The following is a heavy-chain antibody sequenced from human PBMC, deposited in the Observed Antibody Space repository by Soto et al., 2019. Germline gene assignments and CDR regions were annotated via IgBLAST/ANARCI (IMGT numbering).Heavy chain of an antibody. CDR1: GGSISGFY. D-gene: IGHD3-10*01. CDR3: AAGSGSESGALEI. CDR2: SFYGETS. V-gene: IGHV4-59*01. Sequence: QVRLQESGPGLVKPSETLSLTCTVSGGSISGFYWSWVRQPPGKGLEWIGYSFYGETSNYNPSLKSRVGISVDTSKNQFSLRVASVTAADTAVYYCAAGSGSESGALEIWGQGTMVTVSA. J-gene: IGHJ3*02.